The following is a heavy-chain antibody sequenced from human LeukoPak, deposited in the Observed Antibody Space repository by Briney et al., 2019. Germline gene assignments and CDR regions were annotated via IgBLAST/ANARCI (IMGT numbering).Heavy chain of an antibody. Sequence: PGGSLRLSCAASGFTFSSYSMNWVRQAPGKGLEWVSAISSSGGSTYYADSVKGRFTISRDNPKSTLYLQMNSLRAEDTAVYYCAKSGSGSLRGQGTLVTVSS. CDR2: ISSSGGST. CDR1: GFTFSSYS. D-gene: IGHD2-15*01. CDR3: AKSGSGSL. J-gene: IGHJ4*02. V-gene: IGHV3-23*01.